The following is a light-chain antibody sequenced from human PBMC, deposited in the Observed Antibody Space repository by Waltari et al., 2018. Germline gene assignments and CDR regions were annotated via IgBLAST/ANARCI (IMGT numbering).Light chain of an antibody. CDR1: QSVLYSNDRKDY. V-gene: IGKV4-1*01. J-gene: IGKJ2*02. Sequence: DIVMTQSPDSLAVSLGERATINCKSSQSVLYSNDRKDYLAWYQHRAGQPPKLLISWASTRESGVPDRLSGRGSGTDFTLTISSLQAEDVAVYYCQQYYTTHGTFGQGTKLEIK. CDR3: QQYYTTHGT. CDR2: WAS.